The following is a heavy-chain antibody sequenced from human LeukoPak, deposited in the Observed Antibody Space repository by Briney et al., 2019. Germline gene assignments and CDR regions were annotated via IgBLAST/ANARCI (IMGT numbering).Heavy chain of an antibody. V-gene: IGHV3-15*01. CDR3: TTDPYDDVWGSNLY. D-gene: IGHD3-16*02. J-gene: IGHJ4*02. Sequence: GGSLRLSCAASGFTFTNAWMSWVRQAPGKGLEWVGRIKSKSDGGTTDYAAPVKGRFSISRDDSKSTLSLQMNSLKTEDTAVYYCTTDPYDDVWGSNLYWGQGTLVTVSS. CDR1: GFTFTNAW. CDR2: IKSKSDGGTT.